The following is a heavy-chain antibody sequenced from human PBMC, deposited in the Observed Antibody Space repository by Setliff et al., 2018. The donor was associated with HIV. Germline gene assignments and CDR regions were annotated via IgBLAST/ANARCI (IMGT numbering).Heavy chain of an antibody. CDR3: ARNFGLSPSGEYYYYYGMDI. CDR2: VNPNSGDA. V-gene: IGHV1-2*02. CDR1: GYTFTGHY. D-gene: IGHD1-26*01. J-gene: IGHJ6*02. Sequence: GASVKVSCKASGYTFTGHYLHWVRQAPGQGLEWLGWVNPNSGDAIYAQNFQGRVTMTRDTSINAAYMELRGLRSDDTAVYYCARNFGLSPSGEYYYYYGMDIWGQGTTVTVS.